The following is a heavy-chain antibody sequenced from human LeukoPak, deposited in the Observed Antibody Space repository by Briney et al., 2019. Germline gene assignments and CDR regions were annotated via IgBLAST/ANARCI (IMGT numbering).Heavy chain of an antibody. CDR1: GGSISSHY. D-gene: IGHD6-13*01. CDR3: ARLPGIAAV. Sequence: SETLSLTCTVSGGSISSHYWSWIRQPPGKALEWIGYIHYSGSTTYNPSLKSRVTISIDTSKNHFSLNLRSVTAADTAVYYCARLPGIAAVWGQGTLVIVSS. CDR2: IHYSGST. V-gene: IGHV4-59*08. J-gene: IGHJ1*01.